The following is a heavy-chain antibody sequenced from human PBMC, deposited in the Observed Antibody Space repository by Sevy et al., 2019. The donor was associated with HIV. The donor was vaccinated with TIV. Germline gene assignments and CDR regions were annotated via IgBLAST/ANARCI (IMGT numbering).Heavy chain of an antibody. D-gene: IGHD3-10*01. J-gene: IGHJ4*02. Sequence: GGSLRLSCAASGFTFRDAWMTWVRQAPGKGLEWVGRIKSKTDGETTDYATPVKGRFTISRDDSKNTLYLQMNSLKTXXXXXXXXXXXXXXXXXXXXGEYFDYWGQGTLGTVSS. CDR2: IKSKTDGETT. V-gene: IGHV3-15*01. CDR1: GFTFRDAW. CDR3: XXXXXXXXXXXXGEYFDY.